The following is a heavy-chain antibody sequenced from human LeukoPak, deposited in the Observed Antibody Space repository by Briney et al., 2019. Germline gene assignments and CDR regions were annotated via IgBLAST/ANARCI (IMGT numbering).Heavy chain of an antibody. J-gene: IGHJ4*02. D-gene: IGHD2-21*02. V-gene: IGHV3-74*01. CDR2: INSDGCST. Sequence: GGSLRLSCAASGFTFSSYWMHWVRQAPGKGLVWVSRINSDGCSTSYADSVKGRFTISRDNAKSALYLQMNSLRAEDTAVYYCAIGPRAYCGGDCYGAFDYWGQGTLVTVSS. CDR3: AIGPRAYCGGDCYGAFDY. CDR1: GFTFSSYW.